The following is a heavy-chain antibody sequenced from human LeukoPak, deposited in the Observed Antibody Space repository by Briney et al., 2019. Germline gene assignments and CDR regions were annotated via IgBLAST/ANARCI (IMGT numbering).Heavy chain of an antibody. D-gene: IGHD6-19*01. V-gene: IGHV4-34*01. CDR3: ASRAVAFRH. J-gene: IGHJ4*02. Sequence: SETLSLTCAVYGGSFSGYYWSWIRQPPGKGLEWIGEINHSGSTNYNPSLKSRVTISVDTSKNQFPLKLSSVTAADTAVYYCASRAVAFRHWGQGTLVTVSS. CDR1: GGSFSGYY. CDR2: INHSGST.